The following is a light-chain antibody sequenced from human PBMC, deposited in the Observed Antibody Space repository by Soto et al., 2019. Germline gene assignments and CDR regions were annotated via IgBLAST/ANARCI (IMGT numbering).Light chain of an antibody. CDR3: KQYQTFWT. Sequence: EIQMTQCAASMSGSGCSRVTNNCRASQSVSFWLAWYQQQPGKAPQLLIYKASTLESGVQSRFSGGGFGKESTLTISSLQPDDYATYYCKQYQTFWTFGQGTKVDIK. J-gene: IGKJ1*01. CDR2: KAS. CDR1: QSVSFW. V-gene: IGKV1-5*03.